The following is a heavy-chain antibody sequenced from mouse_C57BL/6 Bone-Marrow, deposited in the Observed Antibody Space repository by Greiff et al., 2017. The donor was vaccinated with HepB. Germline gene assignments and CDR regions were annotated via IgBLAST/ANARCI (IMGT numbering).Heavy chain of an antibody. CDR2: IYPGSGST. CDR3: ARNSSGYVGY. CDR1: GYTFTSYW. D-gene: IGHD3-2*02. J-gene: IGHJ2*01. V-gene: IGHV1-55*01. Sequence: QVHVKQPGAELVKPGASVKMSCKASGYTFTSYWITWVKQRPGQGLEWIGDIYPGSGSTNYNEKFKSKATLTVDTSSSTAYMQLSSLTSEDSAVYYCARNSSGYVGYWGQGTTLTVSS.